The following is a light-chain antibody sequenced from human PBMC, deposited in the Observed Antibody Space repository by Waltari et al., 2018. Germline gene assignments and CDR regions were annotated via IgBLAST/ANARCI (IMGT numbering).Light chain of an antibody. V-gene: IGLV3-27*01. CDR1: VLAEKY. CDR3: HAAADNNWF. Sequence: YDLTQPSSVSVSPGQTATITCPGDVLAEKYGRWFQQKPGQAPTLILYKDTERPSGIPERFSGSSSGSTVTLTIRGALLEDEADYHCHAAADNNWFFGGGTKLTVL. J-gene: IGLJ2*01. CDR2: KDT.